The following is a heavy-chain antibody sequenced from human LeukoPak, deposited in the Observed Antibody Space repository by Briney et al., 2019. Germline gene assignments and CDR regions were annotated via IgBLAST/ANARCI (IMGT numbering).Heavy chain of an antibody. D-gene: IGHD3/OR15-3a*01. V-gene: IGHV3-23*01. Sequence: GSLRLSCAASGFTFSSYAMSWVRQAPGKGLDWVSGISGSGGSTYYADSVKGRFTISRDNSKNTLYLQMNSLRAEDTAVYYCAKDWTGTKPFDLWGRGTLVTVSS. CDR3: AKDWTGTKPFDL. CDR1: GFTFSSYA. CDR2: ISGSGGST. J-gene: IGHJ2*01.